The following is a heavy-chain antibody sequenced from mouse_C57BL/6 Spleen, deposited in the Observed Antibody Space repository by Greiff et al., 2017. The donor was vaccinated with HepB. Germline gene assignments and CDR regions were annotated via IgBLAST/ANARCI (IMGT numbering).Heavy chain of an antibody. CDR1: GYAFSSSW. CDR2: IYPGDGDT. J-gene: IGHJ2*01. V-gene: IGHV1-82*01. D-gene: IGHD2-10*01. CDR3: AREIPTMTYYFDY. Sequence: QVQLKQSGPELVKPGASVKISCKASGYAFSSSWMNWVKQRPGKGLEWIGRIYPGDGDTNYNGKFKGKATLTADKSSSTAYMQLSSLTSEDSAVYFCAREIPTMTYYFDYWGQGTTLTVSS.